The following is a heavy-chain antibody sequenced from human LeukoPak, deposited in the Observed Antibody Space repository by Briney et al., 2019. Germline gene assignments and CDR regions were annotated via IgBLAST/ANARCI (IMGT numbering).Heavy chain of an antibody. CDR1: GYTFTGYY. V-gene: IGHV1-2*02. CDR3: ARGEVKGSSGYYLD. Sequence: GASVKVSCKASGYTFTGYYMHWVRQAPGQGLEWMGWINPNSGGTNHAQKFQGRVTMTRDTSISTAYMELSRLRSDNTAVSYCARGEVKGSSGYYLDWGQGTLVTVSS. J-gene: IGHJ4*02. CDR2: INPNSGGT. D-gene: IGHD3-22*01.